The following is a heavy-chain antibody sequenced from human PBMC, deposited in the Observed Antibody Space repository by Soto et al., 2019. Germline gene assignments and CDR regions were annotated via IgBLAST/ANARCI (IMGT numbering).Heavy chain of an antibody. CDR1: GGSISGDY. Sequence: ASETLSLTCSVSGGSISGDYWTWIRQSPGKGLEWIAFIYYSGSTNYNPSLESRATISVDTSKNQFSLKLYSVTAADTAVNYCARLVADFWSGYHYYYMDVWGKGTTVTVSS. J-gene: IGHJ6*03. CDR3: ARLVADFWSGYHYYYMDV. D-gene: IGHD3-3*01. V-gene: IGHV4-59*01. CDR2: IYYSGST.